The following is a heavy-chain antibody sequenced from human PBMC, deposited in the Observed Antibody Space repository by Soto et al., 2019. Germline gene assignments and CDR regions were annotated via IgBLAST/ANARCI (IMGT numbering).Heavy chain of an antibody. CDR2: ISWDGGST. J-gene: IGHJ4*02. CDR3: AKDMSDFWSGYDY. D-gene: IGHD3-3*01. CDR1: GFTFDDYT. Sequence: GGSLRLSCAASGFTFDDYTMHWVRQAPGKGLEWVSLISWDGGSTYYADSVKGRFTISRDNNKNSLYLQMNSLRTEDTALYYCAKDMSDFWSGYDYWGQGTLVTVSS. V-gene: IGHV3-43*01.